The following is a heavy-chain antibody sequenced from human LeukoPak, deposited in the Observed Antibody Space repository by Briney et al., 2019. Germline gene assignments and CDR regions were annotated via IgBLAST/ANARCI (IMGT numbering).Heavy chain of an antibody. CDR1: GYTFTGYY. Sequence: ASVKVSCKASGYTFTGYYMHWVRQAPGQGLEWMGWINLNSGGTNYAQKFQGRVTMTRDTSISTAYMELSRLRSDDTAVYYCARTYYYGSGSYYNREYYYYGMDVWGQGTTVTVSS. CDR2: INLNSGGT. V-gene: IGHV1-2*02. CDR3: ARTYYYGSGSYYNREYYYYGMDV. J-gene: IGHJ6*02. D-gene: IGHD3-10*01.